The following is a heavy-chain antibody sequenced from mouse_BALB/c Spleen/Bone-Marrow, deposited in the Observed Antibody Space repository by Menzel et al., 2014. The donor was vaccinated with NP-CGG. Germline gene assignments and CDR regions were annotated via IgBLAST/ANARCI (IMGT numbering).Heavy chain of an antibody. Sequence: EVHLVESGGDLVKPGGSLKLSCAASGFTFSTYGMSWVRQTPDKRLEWVATISSGGGYTYYPDSVKGRFTISRENAKSTQYLQMSSLKSEDTAMYYCTRQGNWDRYAMDYWGQGTSVTVSS. CDR2: ISSGGGYT. CDR3: TRQGNWDRYAMDY. D-gene: IGHD4-1*01. CDR1: GFTFSTYG. V-gene: IGHV5-6*01. J-gene: IGHJ4*01.